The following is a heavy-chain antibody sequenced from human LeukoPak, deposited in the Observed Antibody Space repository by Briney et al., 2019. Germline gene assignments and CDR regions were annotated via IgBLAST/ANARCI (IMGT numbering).Heavy chain of an antibody. CDR1: GYTFTGYY. V-gene: IGHV1-2*06. J-gene: IGHJ4*02. CDR3: ARGRNSVYYFNVVAPSYFDY. CDR2: FNTNSGST. D-gene: IGHD3-22*01. Sequence: ASVKGSCKASGYTFTGYYMYWVRQAPGHGLEWMGRFNTNSGSTNYAQKFQGRVTMTRDTSINTAYMDLSRLRSDDTAVYYCARGRNSVYYFNVVAPSYFDYWGQGTLVTVSS.